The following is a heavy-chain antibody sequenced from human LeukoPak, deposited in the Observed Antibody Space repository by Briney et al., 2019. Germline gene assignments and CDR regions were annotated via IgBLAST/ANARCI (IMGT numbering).Heavy chain of an antibody. CDR2: INHSGST. Sequence: SETLSLTCAVYGGSFSGYYWSWIRQPPGKGLEWIGEINHSGSTNYNPSLKSRVTISVDTSKNQFSLKLSSVTAADTAVYYCARGPFQSLIAARPSGWFDPWGQGTLVTVSS. CDR1: GGSFSGYY. V-gene: IGHV4-34*01. J-gene: IGHJ5*02. CDR3: ARGPFQSLIAARPSGWFDP. D-gene: IGHD6-6*01.